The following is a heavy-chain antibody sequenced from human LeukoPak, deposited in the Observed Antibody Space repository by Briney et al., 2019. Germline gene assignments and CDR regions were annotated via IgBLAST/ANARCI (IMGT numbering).Heavy chain of an antibody. V-gene: IGHV3-21*01. CDR2: ISSSSSYI. Sequence: GGSLRLSCAASGFTFSSYSMNWVRQAPGKGLEWVSSISSSSSYIYYADSVKGRFTISRDNAKNSLYLQMNSLRTDDTAVYFCARFGRDGYNSIDYWGQGTLVTVSS. D-gene: IGHD5-24*01. J-gene: IGHJ4*02. CDR3: ARFGRDGYNSIDY. CDR1: GFTFSSYS.